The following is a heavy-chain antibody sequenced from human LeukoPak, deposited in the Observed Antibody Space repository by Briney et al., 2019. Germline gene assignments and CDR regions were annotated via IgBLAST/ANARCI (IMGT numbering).Heavy chain of an antibody. CDR2: ISSSSSTI. CDR1: GFTFSSYE. V-gene: IGHV3-48*03. CDR3: ARDLSGAVAAIDY. Sequence: PGGSLRLSCAASGFTFSSYEMNWVRQAPGKGLEWVSYISSSSSTIYYADSVKGRFTISRDNAKNSLYLQMNSLRAEDTAVYYCARDLSGAVAAIDYWGQGTLVTVSS. J-gene: IGHJ4*02. D-gene: IGHD6-19*01.